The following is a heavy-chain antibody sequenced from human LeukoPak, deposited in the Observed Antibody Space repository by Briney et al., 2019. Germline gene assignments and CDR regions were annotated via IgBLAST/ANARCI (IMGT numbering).Heavy chain of an antibody. CDR3: VMGGKYCCGSSCYGGFDY. Sequence: PGGSLRLSCAASGFTFSSYAMSWVRQAPGKGLEWVSAISGSGGSTYYADSVKCRFTISRDNAKNSLFLQMNSLRAEDTAVSYCVMGGKYCCGSSCYGGFDYWGQGTLVTVSS. V-gene: IGHV3-23*01. J-gene: IGHJ4*02. CDR1: GFTFSSYA. CDR2: ISGSGGST. D-gene: IGHD2-15*01.